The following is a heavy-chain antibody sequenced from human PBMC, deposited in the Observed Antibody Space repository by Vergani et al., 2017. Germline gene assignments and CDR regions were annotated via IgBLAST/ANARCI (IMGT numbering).Heavy chain of an antibody. D-gene: IGHD6-19*01. CDR3: ARGMGGWYVRFFDY. V-gene: IGHV3-66*02. CDR1: GFTVSSNY. CDR2: IYSGGST. J-gene: IGHJ4*02. Sequence: EVQLVESGGGLVQPGGSLRLSCAASGFTVSSNYMSWVRQAPGKGLEWVSVIYSGGSTYYADSVKGRFTISRDNSKNTLYRQKNSMRAEDTAVYYCARGMGGWYVRFFDYWGEGTLVTVSS.